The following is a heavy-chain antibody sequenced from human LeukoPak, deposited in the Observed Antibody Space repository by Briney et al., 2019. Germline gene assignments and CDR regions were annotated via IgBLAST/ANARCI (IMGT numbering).Heavy chain of an antibody. CDR1: GFTFSSSW. V-gene: IGHV3-7*01. CDR3: VKGGWCDE. J-gene: IGHJ4*02. D-gene: IGHD2-21*01. Sequence: GGSLRLSCVASGFTFSSSWMTWVRQAPGKGLEWVANINPDGSVEHYVDSVKGRFDVSRKNAKNSLYLQMNGLTGEDTAVYYCVKGGWCDEWGQGALVTVSS. CDR2: INPDGSVE.